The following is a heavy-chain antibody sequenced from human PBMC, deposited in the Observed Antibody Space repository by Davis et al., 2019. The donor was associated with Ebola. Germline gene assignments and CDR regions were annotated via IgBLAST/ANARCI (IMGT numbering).Heavy chain of an antibody. D-gene: IGHD3-10*01. J-gene: IGHJ4*02. CDR3: ARDHYYGSGSYYSY. V-gene: IGHV3-21*01. CDR1: GFTFSSYS. CDR2: ISSSSSYI. Sequence: GESLKISCAASGFTFSSYSMNWVRQAPGKGLEWVSSISSSSSYIYYADSVKGRFTISRDNAKNSLYLQMNSLRAEDTAVYYCARDHYYGSGSYYSYWGQGTLVTVSS.